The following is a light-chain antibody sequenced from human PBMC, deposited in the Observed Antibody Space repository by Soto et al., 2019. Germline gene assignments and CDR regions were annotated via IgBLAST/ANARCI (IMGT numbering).Light chain of an antibody. Sequence: SYELTQSPSVSVSPGQTARITCSGDELPKQFAYWYQQKPGQAPLLLIYRDTERPSGVPERFSGSSSETTATLTIGGVQAEDEAEYYCQSADSSGTPVVFGGGTQLTVL. CDR2: RDT. CDR3: QSADSSGTPVV. CDR1: ELPKQF. V-gene: IGLV3-25*03. J-gene: IGLJ2*01.